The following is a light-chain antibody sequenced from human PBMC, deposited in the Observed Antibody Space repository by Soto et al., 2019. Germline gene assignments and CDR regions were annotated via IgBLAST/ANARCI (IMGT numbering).Light chain of an antibody. V-gene: IGLV2-8*01. CDR3: SSYGGSNTVV. J-gene: IGLJ2*01. CDR1: SSDVGGYNY. Sequence: QSALTQPPSASGSPGQSVTISCTGSSSDVGGYNYVSWYQQHPGKAPKLMIHEVSKRPSGVPDRLSGSKSGNTASLTVSGLQAEDEADYYCSSYGGSNTVVFGGGTKVTVL. CDR2: EVS.